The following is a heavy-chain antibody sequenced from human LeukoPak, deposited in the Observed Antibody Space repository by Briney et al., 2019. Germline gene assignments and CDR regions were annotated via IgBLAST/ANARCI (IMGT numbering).Heavy chain of an antibody. J-gene: IGHJ6*02. CDR3: ARDRGLWFGELSTSGMDV. CDR2: ISYDGSNK. CDR1: GFTFSSYA. Sequence: GRSLRLSCAASGFTFSSYAMHWVRQAPGMGLEWVAVISYDGSNKYYADSVKGRFTISRDNSKNTLYLQMNSLRAEDTAVYYCARDRGLWFGELSTSGMDVWGQGTTVTVSS. D-gene: IGHD3-10*01. V-gene: IGHV3-30*04.